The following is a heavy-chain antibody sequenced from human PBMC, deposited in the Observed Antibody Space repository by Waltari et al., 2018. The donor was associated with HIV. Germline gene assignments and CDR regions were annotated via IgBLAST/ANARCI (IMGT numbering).Heavy chain of an antibody. V-gene: IGHV3-7*01. CDR1: GFTFSLYW. CDR3: ARMGLMMYAIGAFDI. Sequence: GFTFSLYWMSWVRQAPGKGLEWVANIKQDGSEKHYVDSVKGRFTISRDNAKKSLYLQMNSLRAEDTAVYYCARMGLMMYAIGAFDIWGQGTMVTVSS. J-gene: IGHJ3*02. CDR2: IKQDGSEK. D-gene: IGHD2-8*01.